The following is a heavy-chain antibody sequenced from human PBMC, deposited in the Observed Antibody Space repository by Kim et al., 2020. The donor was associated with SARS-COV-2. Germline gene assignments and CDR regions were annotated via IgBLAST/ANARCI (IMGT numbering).Heavy chain of an antibody. J-gene: IGHJ3*01. V-gene: IGHV3-21*06. CDR2: VSSGSHYL. CDR3: ARHVIGATLAFDL. Sequence: GGSLRLSCAAYGFIFSAYTMHWVRQAPGRGLQWVASVSSGSHYLYYADSVRGRFTISRDNAKNSLYLQMNSLRAEDTAVYYCARHVIGATLAFDLWGQGTMVTVSS. CDR1: GFIFSAYT. D-gene: IGHD1-26*01.